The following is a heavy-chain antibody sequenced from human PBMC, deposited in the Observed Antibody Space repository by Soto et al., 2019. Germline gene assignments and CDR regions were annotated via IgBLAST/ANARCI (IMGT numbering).Heavy chain of an antibody. CDR2: ISYNGTNT. CDR1: GFTFSNYA. J-gene: IGHJ4*02. V-gene: IGHV3-30*19. CDR3: ARDLKTYYYDSSGYYS. Sequence: GGSLRLSCAASGFTFSNYAMSWVRQAPGKGLEWVAAISYNGTNTYYADSVKGRFTISRDNSKNTLYLQMNSLRAEDTAVYYCARDLKTYYYDSSGYYSWGQGTLVTVSS. D-gene: IGHD3-22*01.